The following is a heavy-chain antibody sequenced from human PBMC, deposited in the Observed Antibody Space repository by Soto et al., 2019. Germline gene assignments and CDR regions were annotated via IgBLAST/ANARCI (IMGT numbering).Heavy chain of an antibody. J-gene: IGHJ4*02. V-gene: IGHV3-23*01. CDR2: ISARGDGP. Sequence: GGSLRLSCAASGFTFWNHDMSWVRQAPGKGLEWVSAISARGDGPYYTESVRGRFTISRDNSKNTLYLQMNSLRVEDTAVYYCARARADYYDSSGYPLGYWGQGTLVTVSS. D-gene: IGHD3-22*01. CDR1: GFTFWNHD. CDR3: ARARADYYDSSGYPLGY.